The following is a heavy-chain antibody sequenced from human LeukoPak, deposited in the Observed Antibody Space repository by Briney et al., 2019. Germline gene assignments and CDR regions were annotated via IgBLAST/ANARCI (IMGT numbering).Heavy chain of an antibody. CDR1: GGSISSGGYS. CDR2: IYHSGST. Sequence: SQTLSLTCAVSGGSISSGGYSWSWIRQPPGKGLEWIGYIYHSGSTYYNPSLKSRVTISVDTSKNQFSLKLSSVTAADTAVYYCASRDFYYYDSSGYYPYYRFDYWGQGTLVTVSS. CDR3: ASRDFYYYDSSGYYPYYRFDY. J-gene: IGHJ4*02. D-gene: IGHD3-22*01. V-gene: IGHV4-30-2*01.